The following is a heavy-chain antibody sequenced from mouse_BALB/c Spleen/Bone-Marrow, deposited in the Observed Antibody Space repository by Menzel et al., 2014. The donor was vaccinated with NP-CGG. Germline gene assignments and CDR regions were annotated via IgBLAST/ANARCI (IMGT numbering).Heavy chain of an antibody. J-gene: IGHJ2*01. V-gene: IGHV7-3*02. CDR1: GFTFTDYY. Sequence: EVKLVESGGGLVQPGGSLILSCATSGFTFTDYYMNWVRQPPGKALEWLGFIRNIANGYSTEYSASVKGRFTISRDNSQSILYLQMNILRAEDSATYYCARLGRGYFDYWGQGTTLTVSS. CDR3: ARLGRGYFDY. CDR2: IRNIANGYST. D-gene: IGHD4-1*01.